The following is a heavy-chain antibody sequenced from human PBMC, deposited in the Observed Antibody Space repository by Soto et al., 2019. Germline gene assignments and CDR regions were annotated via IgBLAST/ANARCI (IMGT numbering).Heavy chain of an antibody. J-gene: IGHJ3*02. D-gene: IGHD1-7*01. CDR1: GFTFSDHY. V-gene: IGHV3-72*01. CDR3: ASPVNNWNYSPDDAFDI. Sequence: GGSLRLSCAASGFTFSDHYMDWVRQAPGKGLEWVGRTRNKANSYTTEYAASVKGRFTISRDDSKNSLYLQMNSLKTEDTAVYYCASPVNNWNYSPDDAFDIWGQGTMVTVSS. CDR2: TRNKANSYTT.